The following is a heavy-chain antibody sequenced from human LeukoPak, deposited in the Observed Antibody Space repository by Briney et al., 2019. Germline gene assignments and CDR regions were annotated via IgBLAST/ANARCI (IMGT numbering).Heavy chain of an antibody. V-gene: IGHV4-39*01. J-gene: IGHJ5*02. Sequence: KPSETLSLTCTVSGDSISSSSYYWGWIRQPPGKGLEWIGSIYYSGSTHYNPSLKSRVTISVDTSKNQFSLNLSSVTAADTAVYYCARHVESNSWYTWFDPWGQGTLVTVSS. D-gene: IGHD6-13*01. CDR3: ARHVESNSWYTWFDP. CDR2: IYYSGST. CDR1: GDSISSSSYY.